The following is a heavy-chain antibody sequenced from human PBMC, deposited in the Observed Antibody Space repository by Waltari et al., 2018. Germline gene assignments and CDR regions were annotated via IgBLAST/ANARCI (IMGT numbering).Heavy chain of an antibody. D-gene: IGHD2-2*01. CDR2: ITTNTENP. CDR1: GSSFPNYA. V-gene: IGHV7-4-1*02. J-gene: IGHJ5*02. Sequence: QVQLVQSGSEWKKPGASVKVSCKAYGSSFPNYALNWVRQAPGQGLELMGWITTNTENPTYTQGFTRRFVFSLDTSVSTAYLQINDLKAEDTAIYYCAREVVPAAKIVVNWFDPWGQGTQVTVSS. CDR3: AREVVPAAKIVVNWFDP.